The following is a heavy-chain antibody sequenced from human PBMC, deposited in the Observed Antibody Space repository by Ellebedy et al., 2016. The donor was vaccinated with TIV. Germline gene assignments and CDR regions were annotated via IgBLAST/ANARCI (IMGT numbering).Heavy chain of an antibody. CDR2: IIHSGST. V-gene: IGHV4-39*07. CDR1: GGSISSSSYY. D-gene: IGHD3-16*02. CDR3: ARGRYDYIWGSYRSHFFDY. Sequence: SETLSLXCTVSGGSISSSSYYWGWIRQPPGKGLEWIGEIIHSGSTNYNPSLKSRVTISVDTSKNQFSLKLSSVTAADTAVYYCARGRYDYIWGSYRSHFFDYWGQGTLVTVSS. J-gene: IGHJ4*02.